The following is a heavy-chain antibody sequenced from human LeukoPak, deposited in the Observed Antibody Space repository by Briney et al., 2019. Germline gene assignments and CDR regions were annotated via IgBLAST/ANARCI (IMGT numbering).Heavy chain of an antibody. J-gene: IGHJ3*02. CDR3: VRNDAFDI. Sequence: TGGSLRLSCAASGFVFTSYWMPWVRQAPGKGLVWVARIKSDDSSTTYADSVKGRFTISRDNAEKTLYLEMKSLRVEDTAMYYCVRNDAFDIWGQGTMVTASS. CDR2: IKSDDSST. CDR1: GFVFTSYW. V-gene: IGHV3-74*03.